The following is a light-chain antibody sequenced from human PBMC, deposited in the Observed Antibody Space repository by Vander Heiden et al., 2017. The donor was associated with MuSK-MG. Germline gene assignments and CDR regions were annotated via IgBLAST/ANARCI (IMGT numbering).Light chain of an antibody. CDR2: DAS. Sequence: DIQLTQSPSFLSASVGDRVTITCRASQGINNYLAWFQQNPGKAPKLLIYDASTLQSGVPSRFSGSASGTEFTLTISSLHPEDFATYYCQRLDSYPLTFGPGTKVEIK. J-gene: IGKJ3*01. CDR1: QGINNY. V-gene: IGKV1-9*01. CDR3: QRLDSYPLT.